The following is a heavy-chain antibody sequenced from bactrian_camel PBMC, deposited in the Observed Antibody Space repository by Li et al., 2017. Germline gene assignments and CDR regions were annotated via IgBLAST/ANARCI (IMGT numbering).Heavy chain of an antibody. J-gene: IGHJ4*01. CDR2: INKDGTT. Sequence: QVQLVESGGGSVQTGGSLRLSCTVSGLIYSRYYMAWFRQGPGKEREGVAIINKDGTTTYADSVKGRFTISKDNAKSTLYLQMNSLKPEDTAMYYCATAQGYIDPWFPRANYNYWGQGTQVTVS. V-gene: IGHV3S53*01. D-gene: IGHD5*01. CDR1: GLIYSRYY. CDR3: ATAQGYIDPWFPRANYNY.